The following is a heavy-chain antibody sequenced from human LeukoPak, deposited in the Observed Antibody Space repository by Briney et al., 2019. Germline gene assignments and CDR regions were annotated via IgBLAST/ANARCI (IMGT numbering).Heavy chain of an antibody. CDR3: ARDPGNSYGSDY. Sequence: KTSETLSLTCAVYGGSFSGYYWSWIRQPPGKGLEWIGEINHRGSTNYNPSLKSRVTISVDTSKNQFSLKLSSVTAADTAVYYCARDPGNSYGSDYWGQGTLVTVSS. V-gene: IGHV4-34*01. J-gene: IGHJ4*02. D-gene: IGHD5-18*01. CDR2: INHRGST. CDR1: GGSFSGYY.